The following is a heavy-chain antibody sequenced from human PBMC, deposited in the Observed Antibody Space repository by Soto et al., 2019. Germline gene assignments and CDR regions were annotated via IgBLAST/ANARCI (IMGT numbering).Heavy chain of an antibody. CDR3: ARLVDWFDP. CDR2: IYYSGST. V-gene: IGHV4-59*08. CDR1: GGSISSYY. D-gene: IGHD3-10*01. Sequence: SETLSLTCTVSGGSISSYYWSWIRQPPGKGLEWIGYIYYSGSTNYNPSLRSRVTISVDTSKNQFSLKLSSVTAADTAVYYCARLVDWFDPWGQGTLVTVSS. J-gene: IGHJ5*02.